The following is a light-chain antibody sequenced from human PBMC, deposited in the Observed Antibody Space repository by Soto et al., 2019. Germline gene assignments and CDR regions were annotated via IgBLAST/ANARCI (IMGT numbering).Light chain of an antibody. Sequence: QSVLTQPPSASGTPGQRVTIPCSGSSSNIGSHTVTWYQQLPGTAPKLLIYSNNQRPSGVPDRFSGSKSGTSASLAISGLQSEDEADYFCAAWDDRLNGPVFGGGTKVTVL. CDR3: AAWDDRLNGPV. CDR1: SSNIGSHT. V-gene: IGLV1-44*01. J-gene: IGLJ3*02. CDR2: SNN.